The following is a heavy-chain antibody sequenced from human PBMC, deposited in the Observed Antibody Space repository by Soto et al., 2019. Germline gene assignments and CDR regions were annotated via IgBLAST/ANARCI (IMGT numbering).Heavy chain of an antibody. CDR3: ARHDYGDHAAFDI. J-gene: IGHJ3*02. CDR1: GFTFSSYS. D-gene: IGHD4-17*01. Sequence: GGSLRLSCAASGFTFSSYSMNWVRQAPGKGLEWVSSISSSSSYIYYADSVKGRFTISRDNAKNSLYLQMNSLRAEDTAVYYCARHDYGDHAAFDIWGQGTMVTVSS. CDR2: ISSSSSYI. V-gene: IGHV3-21*01.